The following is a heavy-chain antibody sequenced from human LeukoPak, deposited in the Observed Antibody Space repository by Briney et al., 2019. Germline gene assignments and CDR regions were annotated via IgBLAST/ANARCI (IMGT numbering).Heavy chain of an antibody. D-gene: IGHD2-21*01. CDR3: ARDLGAVVVSHNWFDP. J-gene: IGHJ5*02. CDR1: GYTFTSYG. Sequence: GASVKVSCKASGYTFTSYGISWVRQAPGQGLEWMGWISAYNGNTNYAQKLQGRVTMTTDTSTSTAYMELRSLRSDDTAVYYCARDLGAVVVSHNWFDPWGQGTLVTVSS. CDR2: ISAYNGNT. V-gene: IGHV1-18*01.